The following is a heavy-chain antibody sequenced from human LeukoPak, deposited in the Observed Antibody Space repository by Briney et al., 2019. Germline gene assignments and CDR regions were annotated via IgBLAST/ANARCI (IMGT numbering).Heavy chain of an antibody. J-gene: IGHJ5*02. CDR1: GGXISSYF. V-gene: IGHV4-59*01. Sequence: SETLSLTCTVSGGXISSYFWSWIRQPPGKGQEWLGYIYYSGNTYYNPSLKSRVSISVDTSKNQFSLKLSSVTAADTAVYYCARALYGDYERYDNWFDPWGQGTLVTVSS. CDR2: IYYSGNT. D-gene: IGHD4-17*01. CDR3: ARALYGDYERYDNWFDP.